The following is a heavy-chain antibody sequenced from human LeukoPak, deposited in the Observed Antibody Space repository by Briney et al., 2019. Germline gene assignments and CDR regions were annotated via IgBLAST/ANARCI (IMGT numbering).Heavy chain of an antibody. CDR1: GGSFSGYY. CDR3: ARGLGYCSGGSCYSDY. D-gene: IGHD2-15*01. CDR2: INHSGST. J-gene: IGHJ4*02. Sequence: SETLSLTCAVYGGSFSGYYWSWIRQPPGKGLEWIGEINHSGSTNYNPSLKSRVTISVDTSKNQFSLKLSSVTAADTAVYYCARGLGYCSGGSCYSDYWGQGTLVTVSS. V-gene: IGHV4-34*01.